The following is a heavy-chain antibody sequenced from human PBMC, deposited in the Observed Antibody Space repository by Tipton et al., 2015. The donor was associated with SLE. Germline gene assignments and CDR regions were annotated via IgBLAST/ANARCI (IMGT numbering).Heavy chain of an antibody. J-gene: IGHJ4*02. CDR1: GFTFSSYG. Sequence: SLRLSCAASGFTFSSYGMHWVRQAPGKGLEWVAFISFDGTETYYTDSVRGRFTISRDNAKNTLYLQMNSLRAEDTAVYYCIRYNNGWDWGQGTLVTVSS. CDR2: ISFDGTET. V-gene: IGHV3-33*03. D-gene: IGHD3-10*01. CDR3: IRYNNGWD.